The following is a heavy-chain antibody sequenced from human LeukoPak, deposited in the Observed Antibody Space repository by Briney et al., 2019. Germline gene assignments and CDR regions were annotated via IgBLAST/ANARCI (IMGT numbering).Heavy chain of an antibody. CDR2: IGGSGSST. CDR3: AKLWFGELGAVYFDY. V-gene: IGHV3-23*01. J-gene: IGHJ4*02. CDR1: GFRFSNYS. D-gene: IGHD3-10*01. Sequence: PGGSLSLSCAASGFRFSNYSMSWVRQAPGRGREWVSCIGGSGSSTYYADSVKGRFTISRDNSKNTLYLQMNSLRAEDTAVYYCAKLWFGELGAVYFDYWGQGTLVTVSS.